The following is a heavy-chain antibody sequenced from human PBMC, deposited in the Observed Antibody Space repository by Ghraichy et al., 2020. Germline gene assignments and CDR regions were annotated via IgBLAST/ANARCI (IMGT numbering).Heavy chain of an antibody. Sequence: GALRLSCAASGFTFSSYAMSWVRQAPGKGLEWVSAISGSGVSTYYADSVKGRFTISRDNSKNTLYLQLNSLRAEDTAVYYCAKDRPYYYDSTTLAFDIWGQGTMVTVSS. V-gene: IGHV3-23*01. CDR1: GFTFSSYA. CDR3: AKDRPYYYDSTTLAFDI. J-gene: IGHJ3*02. D-gene: IGHD3-22*01. CDR2: ISGSGVST.